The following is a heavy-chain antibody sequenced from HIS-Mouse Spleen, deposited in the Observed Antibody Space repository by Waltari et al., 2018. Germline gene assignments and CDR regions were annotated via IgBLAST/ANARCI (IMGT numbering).Heavy chain of an antibody. CDR2: ISSSSSTI. CDR3: ARGASGSYYLVSVSDY. Sequence: EVQLVESGGGWVQPGGSLRLSCSASGSTFSSYCMKWVRQAPGKGLEWVSYISSSSSTIYYADSVKGRFTISRDNAKNSLYLQMNSLRAEDTAVYYCARGASGSYYLVSVSDYWGQGTLVTVSS. D-gene: IGHD1-26*01. V-gene: IGHV3-48*01. CDR1: GSTFSSYC. J-gene: IGHJ4*02.